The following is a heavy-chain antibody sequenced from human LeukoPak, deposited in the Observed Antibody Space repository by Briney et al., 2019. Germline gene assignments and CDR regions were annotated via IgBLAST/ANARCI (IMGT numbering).Heavy chain of an antibody. V-gene: IGHV1-18*01. D-gene: IGHD3/OR15-3a*01. CDR2: ISAYNGNT. Sequence: ASVNVSCKASGYTFTSYGISWVRQAPGQGLEWMGWISAYNGNTNYAQKLQGRVTMTTDTSTSTAYMELRSLRSDDTAVYYCARYDDFWNGYYYDYWGQGTLVTVSS. CDR1: GYTFTSYG. CDR3: ARYDDFWNGYYYDY. J-gene: IGHJ4*02.